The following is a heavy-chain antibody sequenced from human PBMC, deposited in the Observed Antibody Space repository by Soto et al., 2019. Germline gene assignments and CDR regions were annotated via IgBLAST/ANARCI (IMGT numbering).Heavy chain of an antibody. CDR1: GFTFGDYG. V-gene: IGHV3-49*03. D-gene: IGHD4-17*01. J-gene: IGHJ2*01. Sequence: RALRLSCSTSGFTFGDYGMTWFRQAPGKGLEWVGLIRSKSYGKTTEYAASATDRFTISRDDSKRIAYLRMNSLKADDTAVYYCTRERWDYGDAKWYFDLWGRGTLVTVSS. CDR2: IRSKSYGKTT. CDR3: TRERWDYGDAKWYFDL.